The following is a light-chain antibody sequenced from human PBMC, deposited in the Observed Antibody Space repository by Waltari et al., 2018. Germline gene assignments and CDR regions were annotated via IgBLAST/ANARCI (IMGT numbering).Light chain of an antibody. Sequence: DIQMTQSPSSLSASVGDRVTITCRASQRINSYLNWYQQKPGKAPKLLIYGASSLQSGFPSGFSGSGSGTEFTLTISSLQPEDSATYYCQQSYSSPWTFGPGTQV. V-gene: IGKV1-39*01. J-gene: IGKJ1*01. CDR2: GAS. CDR1: QRINSY. CDR3: QQSYSSPWT.